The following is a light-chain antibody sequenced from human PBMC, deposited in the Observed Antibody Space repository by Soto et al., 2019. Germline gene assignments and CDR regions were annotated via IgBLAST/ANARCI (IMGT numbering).Light chain of an antibody. CDR2: DVT. Sequence: QSALTQPRSVSGSPGQSVTISCTGTSSDVGAYNYVSWHQQHPGKAPKLVIYDVTQRPSGVPDRFSASKSGITASLTISGLQSDDEADYFCCSYGGYYNYVFGTGTKLTVL. J-gene: IGLJ1*01. CDR1: SSDVGAYNY. V-gene: IGLV2-11*02. CDR3: CSYGGYYNYV.